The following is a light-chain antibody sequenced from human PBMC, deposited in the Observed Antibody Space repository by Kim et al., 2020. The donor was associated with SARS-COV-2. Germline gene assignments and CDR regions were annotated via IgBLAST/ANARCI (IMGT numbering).Light chain of an antibody. CDR3: AAWDDSLRV. V-gene: IGLV1-44*01. J-gene: IGLJ1*01. CDR2: SNN. CDR1: SSNIGSNT. Sequence: QSVLTQPPSASGTPGQRVTISCSGSSSNIGSNTVNWYQQLPGTAPKLLIYSNNQRPSGVPARFSGSKSGTSASLAISGLQSEDEADYYCAAWDDSLRVFGTGTKVNVL.